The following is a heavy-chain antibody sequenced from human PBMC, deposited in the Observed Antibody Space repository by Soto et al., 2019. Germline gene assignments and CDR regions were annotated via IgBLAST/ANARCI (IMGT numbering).Heavy chain of an antibody. CDR3: ARDYPPGYYYYSSGAFGIDY. V-gene: IGHV1-18*04. CDR1: GCTCISYG. CDR2: ISAYNGNT. D-gene: IGHD3-22*01. Sequence: ASVKVSCQSCGCTCISYGISWVRQAPGQGLEGIGWISAYNGNTNYAQKLKGRVTMTTDTSASTAYMELRSLRSDDTAVYYCARDYPPGYYYYSSGAFGIDYWGQGTLVTVSS. J-gene: IGHJ4*02.